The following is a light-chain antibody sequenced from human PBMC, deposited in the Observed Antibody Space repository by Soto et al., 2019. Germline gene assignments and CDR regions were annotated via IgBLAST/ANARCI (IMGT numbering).Light chain of an antibody. CDR2: DVN. J-gene: IGLJ1*01. CDR3: CAYSTSGTHV. CDR1: SSDVGGYDY. V-gene: IGLV2-14*03. Sequence: QSALTQPASVSGSPGQSITFSCTGTSSDVGGYDYVSWHQQHPGKAPKLIIYDVNNRPSGVPSRFSGSKSGNTASLIISGLQTEDEADYYCCAYSTSGTHVFGTGTKVTVL.